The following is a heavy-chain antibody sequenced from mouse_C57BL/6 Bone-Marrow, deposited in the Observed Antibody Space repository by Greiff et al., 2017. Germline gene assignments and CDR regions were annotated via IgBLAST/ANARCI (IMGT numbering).Heavy chain of an antibody. Sequence: QVQLQQPGAELVKPGASVKMSCKASGYTFTSYWITWVKQRPGQGLEWIGDIYPGSGSTNYNEKFKSKATLTVDTSSSTAYMQLSSLTSEDSAVYYCARESIYYGNYVGLAYWGQGTLVTVSA. CDR2: IYPGSGST. CDR3: ARESIYYGNYVGLAY. CDR1: GYTFTSYW. D-gene: IGHD2-1*01. J-gene: IGHJ3*01. V-gene: IGHV1-55*01.